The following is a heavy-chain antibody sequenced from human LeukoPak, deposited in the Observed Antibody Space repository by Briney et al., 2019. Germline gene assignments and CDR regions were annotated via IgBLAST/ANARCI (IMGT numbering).Heavy chain of an antibody. J-gene: IGHJ5*02. V-gene: IGHV4-39*01. CDR2: MYYSGST. CDR3: ARQTRGDSTFDP. D-gene: IGHD3-16*01. CDR1: GGSISNYY. Sequence: PSETLSLTCTVSGGSISNYYWGWTRQPPGKGLVWIASMYYSGSTYYNPSLKSRVTISVDTSKNQFSLKLSSVTAADTAVYYCARQTRGDSTFDPWGQGTLVTVSS.